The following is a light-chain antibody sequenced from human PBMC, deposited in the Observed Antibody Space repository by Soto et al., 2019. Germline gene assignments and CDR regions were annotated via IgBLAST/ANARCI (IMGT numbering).Light chain of an antibody. J-gene: IGKJ2*01. CDR2: GAS. V-gene: IGKV3-20*01. CDR1: QSVSTRY. CDR3: HQFESSPPAFT. Sequence: ESMLTQSPGTLSLSPGERATLSCRASQSVSTRYLAWYQQKPGQAPRLLIYGASIRATGIPDRFSGSGSGTDFTLTISRLEPEDFAVYYCHQFESSPPAFTFGQGTKLEIK.